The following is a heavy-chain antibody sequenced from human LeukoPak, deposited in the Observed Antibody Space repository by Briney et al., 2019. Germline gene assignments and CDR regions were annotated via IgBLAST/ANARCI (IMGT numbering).Heavy chain of an antibody. J-gene: IGHJ4*02. Sequence: PGGSLRLPCAASGFTFSSYEMTWVRQAPGKGLEWVSYITRSGSTTYYADSVKGRFTISRDNAKNSLYLQMNSLTTEDTAVYYCARDMAAAGDYWGQGTLVTVSS. CDR3: ARDMAAAGDY. V-gene: IGHV3-48*03. CDR1: GFTFSSYE. CDR2: ITRSGSTT. D-gene: IGHD6-13*01.